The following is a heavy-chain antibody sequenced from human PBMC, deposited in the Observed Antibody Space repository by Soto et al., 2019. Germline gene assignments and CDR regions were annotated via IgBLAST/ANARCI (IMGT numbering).Heavy chain of an antibody. D-gene: IGHD2-2*01. CDR1: GYSISSSNW. CDR2: IYYSGST. V-gene: IGHV4-28*03. Sequence: NPSETLSLTCAVSGYSISSSNWWGWIRQPPGNGLEWIAYIYYSGSTYYNPSLKSRVTMSVDTSKRQFSLKLSSVTAVDTAVYFCARAMGCSRTSCYSYFHYGMDVWGQGNTVTVSS. J-gene: IGHJ6*02. CDR3: ARAMGCSRTSCYSYFHYGMDV.